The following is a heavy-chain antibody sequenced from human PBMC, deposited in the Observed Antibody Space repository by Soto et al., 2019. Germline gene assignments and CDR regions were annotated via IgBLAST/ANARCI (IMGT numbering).Heavy chain of an antibody. CDR2: INPGNPAGRIT. CDR3: AREAIVAGATTGMDV. J-gene: IGHJ6*02. CDR1: GYTLTTFF. D-gene: IGHD1-26*01. V-gene: IGHV1-46*01. Sequence: QVQLVQSGAEVKKPGASVKVSCKASGYTLTTFFMHWVRQAPGQGLEWMGVINPGNPAGRITTYAQKFQGIVTMTTDTSTSTVYMELSRLRSADTAVYYCAREAIVAGATTGMDVWGQGTTVTVSS.